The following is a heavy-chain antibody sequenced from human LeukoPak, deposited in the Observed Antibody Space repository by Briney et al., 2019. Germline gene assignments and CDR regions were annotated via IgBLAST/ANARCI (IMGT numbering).Heavy chain of an antibody. J-gene: IGHJ4*02. V-gene: IGHV4-31*03. Sequence: PSQTLSLTCTVSGGSISSGGYYWSWIRQHPGKGLEWIGYIYYSGSTYYNPSLKSRVTISVGTSKNQFSLKLSSVTAADTAVYYCARGSGSYHVDYWGQGTLVTVSS. CDR3: ARGSGSYHVDY. D-gene: IGHD1-26*01. CDR1: GGSISSGGYY. CDR2: IYYSGST.